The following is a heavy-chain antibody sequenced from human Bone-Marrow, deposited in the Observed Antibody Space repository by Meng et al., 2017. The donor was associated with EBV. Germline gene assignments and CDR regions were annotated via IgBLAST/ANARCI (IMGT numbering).Heavy chain of an antibody. Sequence: LQGTGPGMVKASEALSLTCTGAGGSISRFYYWRWIRQPPGRGPEWLGSVHYRGSTSYSPSLKSRVTVSVDTSKNQFSLRLTSVTAADTAVYYCARPFPSIVSPRLDPFGDWGQGTLVTVSS. CDR2: VHYRGST. CDR3: ARPFPSIVSPRLDPFGD. V-gene: IGHV4-39*01. J-gene: IGHJ4*02. CDR1: GGSISRFYY. D-gene: IGHD5/OR15-5a*01.